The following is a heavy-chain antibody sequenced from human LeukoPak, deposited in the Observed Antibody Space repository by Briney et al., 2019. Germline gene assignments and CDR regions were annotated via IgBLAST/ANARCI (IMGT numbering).Heavy chain of an antibody. CDR2: IKEDGTET. Sequence: GSLRLSCAASGFMFSSNWMGWVRLAPGKGLEWVANIKEDGTETYYVDSVKGRFTISRDNAKNSLYLQMNSLRAEDTAVYYCAKGGRSLQTYWGQGTLVTVSS. CDR1: GFMFSSNW. V-gene: IGHV3-7*03. J-gene: IGHJ4*02. CDR3: AKGGRSLQTY. D-gene: IGHD5-24*01.